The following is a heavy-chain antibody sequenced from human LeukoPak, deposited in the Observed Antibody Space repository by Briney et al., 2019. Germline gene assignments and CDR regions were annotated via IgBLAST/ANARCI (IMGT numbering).Heavy chain of an antibody. Sequence: GASVKVSCKASGYTFTSYDINWVRQATGQGLEWMGWMNPNSGNTGYAQKFQGRVTMTRNTSISTAYMGLSSLRSEDTAVYYCARVSNSALDFDYWGQGTLVTVSS. V-gene: IGHV1-8*01. CDR2: MNPNSGNT. CDR1: GYTFTSYD. J-gene: IGHJ4*02. CDR3: ARVSNSALDFDY. D-gene: IGHD2/OR15-2a*01.